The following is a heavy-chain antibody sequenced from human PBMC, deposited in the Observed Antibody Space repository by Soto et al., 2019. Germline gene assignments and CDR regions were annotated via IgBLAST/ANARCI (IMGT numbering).Heavy chain of an antibody. CDR2: IWYDGSNT. CDR1: GFTFSSFG. CDR3: ARDRRYCCSGSCYGPQYYFDY. Sequence: QVQLVESGGGVVQPGRSLRLSCAASGFTFSSFGMHWVRQAPGKGLEWVAVIWYDGSNTYYGDSVKGRFTISRDNSKNPLHMQMNSLRAEDTAVYYCARDRRYCCSGSCYGPQYYFDYWGQGTLVTVSS. V-gene: IGHV3-33*01. J-gene: IGHJ4*02. D-gene: IGHD2-2*01.